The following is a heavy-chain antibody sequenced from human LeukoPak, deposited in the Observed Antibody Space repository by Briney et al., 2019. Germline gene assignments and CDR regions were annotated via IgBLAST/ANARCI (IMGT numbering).Heavy chain of an antibody. J-gene: IGHJ4*02. D-gene: IGHD3-22*01. CDR3: ARGGYYDSSGPVPFDY. CDR1: GGTFSTYA. Sequence: ASVKVSCKASGGTFSTYAISWVRQAPGQGLEWMGGIIPIFGTANYAQKFQGRVTITTDESTSTAYMELSSLRSEDTAVYYCARGGYYDSSGPVPFDYWGQGTLVTVSS. V-gene: IGHV1-69*05. CDR2: IIPIFGTA.